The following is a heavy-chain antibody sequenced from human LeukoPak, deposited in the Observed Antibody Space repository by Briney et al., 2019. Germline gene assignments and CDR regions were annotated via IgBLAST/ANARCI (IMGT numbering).Heavy chain of an antibody. CDR2: VKTDGSIT. Sequence: GGSLRLSCVASGFPFSNYWMQWVRQAPGKGLEWVSRVKTDGSITTYADSVKARFPISRDNPEHTLYSQMNTLRPAHTPLYHCARPAVAGTNWYFDLGGRGTLVTVS. J-gene: IGHJ2*01. D-gene: IGHD6-19*01. CDR3: ARPAVAGTNWYFDL. V-gene: IGHV3-74*01. CDR1: GFPFSNYW.